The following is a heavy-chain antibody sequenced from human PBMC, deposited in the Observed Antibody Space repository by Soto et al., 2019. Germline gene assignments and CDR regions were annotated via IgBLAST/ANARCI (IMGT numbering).Heavy chain of an antibody. CDR3: ARDLLSRIDRSGYFYGMDV. D-gene: IGHD3-3*01. J-gene: IGHJ6*02. CDR2: TYYRSKWYN. Sequence: SQTLSLTCAISGDSVSSNSAAWNWIRQSPSRGLEWLGRTYYRSKWYNDYAVSVKSRITINPDTSKNQFSLQLNSVTPEDTAVYYCARDLLSRIDRSGYFYGMDVWGQGTTVTVSS. CDR1: GDSVSSNSAA. V-gene: IGHV6-1*01.